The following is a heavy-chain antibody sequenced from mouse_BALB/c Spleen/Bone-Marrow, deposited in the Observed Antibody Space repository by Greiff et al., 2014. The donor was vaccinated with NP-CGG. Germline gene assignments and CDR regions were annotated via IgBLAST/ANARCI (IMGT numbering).Heavy chain of an antibody. D-gene: IGHD1-1*01. V-gene: IGHV1S41*01. J-gene: IGHJ2*01. CDR1: GYTSTSYW. CDR3: ARFPFYYGSSFYYFDY. CDR2: IAPGSGST. Sequence: DLVKPGASVKLSCKASGYTSTSYWINWIKQRPGQGLGWIGRIAPGSGSTYYNEMFKGKATLTVDTSSSTAYIQLSSPSSEDSAVYFCARFPFYYGSSFYYFDYWGQGTTLTVAS.